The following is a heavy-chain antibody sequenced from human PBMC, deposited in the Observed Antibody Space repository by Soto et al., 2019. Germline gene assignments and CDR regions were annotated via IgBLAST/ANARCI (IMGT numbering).Heavy chain of an antibody. CDR1: GYTFTSYD. V-gene: IGHV1-8*01. Sequence: QVQLVQSGAEVKKPGASVKVSCKASGYTFTSYDINWVRQATGQGLEWMGWMNPNSGNTGYAQKFHGIVTMTRNTSISTAYMELSSLRSEDTAVYYCARVASYDYGDYSFDYWGQGTLVTVSS. J-gene: IGHJ4*02. CDR2: MNPNSGNT. D-gene: IGHD4-17*01. CDR3: ARVASYDYGDYSFDY.